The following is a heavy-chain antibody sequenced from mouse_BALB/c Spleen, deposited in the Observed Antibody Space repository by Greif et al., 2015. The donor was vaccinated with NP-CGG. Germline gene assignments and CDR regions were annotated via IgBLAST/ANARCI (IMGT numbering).Heavy chain of an antibody. D-gene: IGHD4-1*01. Sequence: QVQLQQSGSVLVRPGASVKLSCKASGYTFTSSWMRWAKQRPGQGLEWIGEIHPNSGNTNYNEKFKGKATLTVDTSSSTAYVDLSSLTSEDSAVYYCARDWYFDYWGQGTTPTVSS. V-gene: IGHV1S130*01. CDR1: GYTFTSSW. J-gene: IGHJ2*01. CDR3: ARDWYFDY. CDR2: IHPNSGNT.